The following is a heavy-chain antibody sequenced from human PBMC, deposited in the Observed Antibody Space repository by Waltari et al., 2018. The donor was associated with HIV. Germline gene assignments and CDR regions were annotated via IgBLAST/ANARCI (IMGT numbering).Heavy chain of an antibody. D-gene: IGHD6-19*01. CDR1: GGSINSADSY. CDR2: IFYTGSN. CDR3: ARRAVAGTNWFDP. Sequence: QVQLQESGPGVVKPSQTLSLTCTVSGGSINSADSYWSWIRQPPGKGLEWIGYIFYTGSNYYNPSLKSRVIISVDTSKNQFSLRLNSVTAADTAVYYCARRAVAGTNWFDPWGQGTLVTVPS. J-gene: IGHJ5*02. V-gene: IGHV4-30-4*01.